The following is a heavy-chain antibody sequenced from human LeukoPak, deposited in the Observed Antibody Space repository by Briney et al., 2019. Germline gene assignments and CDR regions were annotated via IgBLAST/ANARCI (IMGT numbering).Heavy chain of an antibody. CDR2: IYHTGST. CDR1: GGSISSHTW. J-gene: IGHJ6*03. V-gene: IGHV4-4*02. CDR3: ARDSLHYYSYYMDV. Sequence: SGTPSLTCAVSGGSISSHTWWTWVRQSPGKGLEWIGEIYHTGSTNYNPSLKSRVTMSVDTSKNQFSLKLNSVTAADTAVYYCARDSLHYYSYYMDVWGKGTTVTVSS.